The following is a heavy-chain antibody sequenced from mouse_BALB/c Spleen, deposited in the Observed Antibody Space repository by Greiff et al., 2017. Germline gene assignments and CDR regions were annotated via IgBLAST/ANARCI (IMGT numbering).Heavy chain of an antibody. J-gene: IGHJ1*01. CDR3: ARGGNRYWYFDV. V-gene: IGHV1-4*01. CDR2: INPSSGYT. D-gene: IGHD2-1*01. CDR1: GYTFTSYT. Sequence: QVQLKESGAELARPGASVKMSCKASGYTFTSYTMHWVKQRPGQGLEWIGYINPSSGYTNYNQKFKDKATLTADKSSSTAYMQLSSLTSEDSAVYYCARGGNRYWYFDVWGAGTTVTVSS.